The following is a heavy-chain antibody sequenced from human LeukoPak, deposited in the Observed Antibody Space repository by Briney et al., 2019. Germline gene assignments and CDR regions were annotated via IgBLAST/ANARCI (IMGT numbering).Heavy chain of an antibody. CDR3: ARDSPQQLIDY. Sequence: WMGIINPSGGITSYAQKFQGRVTMTRDTSTSTVYMELSSLRSEDTAVYYCARDSPQQLIDYWGHGTLVTVSS. J-gene: IGHJ4*01. CDR2: INPSGGIT. V-gene: IGHV1-46*01. D-gene: IGHD6-13*01.